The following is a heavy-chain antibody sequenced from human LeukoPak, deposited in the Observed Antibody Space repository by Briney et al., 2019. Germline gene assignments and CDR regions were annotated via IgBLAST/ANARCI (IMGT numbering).Heavy chain of an antibody. CDR3: AKGTESYYYFSYMDV. V-gene: IGHV1-2*02. CDR1: GYGFTGYY. D-gene: IGHD3/OR15-3a*01. CDR2: INPNSGGT. J-gene: IGHJ6*03. Sequence: ASVKVSCKTSGYGFTGYYIQWVRQARGQGLEWMGWINPNSGGTNYAQKLGRVTMTRDTSISTAYMELIRLTSDDTAVYYCAKGTESYYYFSYMDVWGKGTTVTVSS.